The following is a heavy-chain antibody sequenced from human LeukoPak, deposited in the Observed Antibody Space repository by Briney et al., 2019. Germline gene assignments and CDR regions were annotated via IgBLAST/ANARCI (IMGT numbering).Heavy chain of an antibody. CDR3: ARGSSSGAQFDY. J-gene: IGHJ4*02. Sequence: GGSLRLSCAASGFTFSSYVMSWVRQAPGKGLEWVAVISYDGSNKYYADSVKGRFTISRDNSKNTLYLQMNSLRAEDTAVYYCARGSSSGAQFDYWGQGTLVTVSS. CDR2: ISYDGSNK. V-gene: IGHV3-30-3*01. CDR1: GFTFSSYV. D-gene: IGHD6-13*01.